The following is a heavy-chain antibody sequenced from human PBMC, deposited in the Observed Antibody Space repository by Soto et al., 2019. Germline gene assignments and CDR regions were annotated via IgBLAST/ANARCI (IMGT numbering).Heavy chain of an antibody. D-gene: IGHD1-1*01. CDR1: GYAFTTYG. J-gene: IGHJ4*02. V-gene: IGHV1-18*01. Sequence: QVHLFQSGAAVKKPGASVKVSCKGSGYAFTTYGITWVRQAPGQGVEWMGWISAHNGNTNYTQKRQGRVTLTIDPSTSTAYMELRSLRSDDTAVYYCARGRYGDYWGQGALFTVFS. CDR3: ARGRYGDY. CDR2: ISAHNGNT.